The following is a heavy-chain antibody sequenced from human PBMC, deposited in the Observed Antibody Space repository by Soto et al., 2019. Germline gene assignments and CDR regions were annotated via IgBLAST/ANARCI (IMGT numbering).Heavy chain of an antibody. V-gene: IGHV3-33*01. CDR2: IWSDGSRG. Sequence: QVQLVESGGGVVQPGTSLRLSCAASRLTFSAHDMHWVRQAPGKGLEWVALIWSDGSRGFYADSVKGRFTISRDNFKTTLYLQMNSLGAEDTAVYYCAGEPKGGAYDMDVWGQGTTVTVSS. J-gene: IGHJ6*02. D-gene: IGHD3-16*01. CDR1: RLTFSAHD. CDR3: AGEPKGGAYDMDV.